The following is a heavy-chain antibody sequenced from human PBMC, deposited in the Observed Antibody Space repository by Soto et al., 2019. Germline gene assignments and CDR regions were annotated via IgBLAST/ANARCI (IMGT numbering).Heavy chain of an antibody. J-gene: IGHJ4*02. CDR1: GFTLSTYG. CDR2: IGGSVVTT. CDR3: AKSPGYYDTGAYYTDRSEYHFDF. V-gene: IGHV3-23*01. D-gene: IGHD3-22*01. Sequence: GGSLRLSCAASGFTLSTYGMSWVRQAPGKGLEWVSAIGGSVVTTYYADSVKGRFTISRDNSENMLFLQMNSLRVEDTAVSYCAKSPGYYDTGAYYTDRSEYHFDFWGQGILVTVSS.